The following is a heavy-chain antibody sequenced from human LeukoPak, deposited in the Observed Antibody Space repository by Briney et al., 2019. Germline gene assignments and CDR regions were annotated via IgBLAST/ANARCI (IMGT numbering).Heavy chain of an antibody. CDR2: ISGDKGPT. Sequence: PRASVKVSCKASGYPFANFAISWVRQARGQGLEWVGWISGDKGPTYYAQKLQGRVTLTTDTSTSTAYMELTNLRSDDTAVYYCARGGYSDYWGQGTLVTVSS. D-gene: IGHD2-15*01. CDR1: GYPFANFA. J-gene: IGHJ4*02. V-gene: IGHV1-18*01. CDR3: ARGGYSDY.